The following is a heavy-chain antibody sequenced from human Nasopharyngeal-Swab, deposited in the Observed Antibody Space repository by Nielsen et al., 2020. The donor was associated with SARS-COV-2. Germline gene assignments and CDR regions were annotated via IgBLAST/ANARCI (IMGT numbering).Heavy chain of an antibody. CDR2: IIPIFGTA. CDR1: GYIFRNYA. V-gene: IGHV1-69*13. J-gene: IGHJ6*02. Sequence: SVKVSCKASGYIFRNYAISWVRQAPGQGLEWMGGIIPIFGTANYAQKFQGRVTITADESTSTAYMELSSLRSEDTAVYYCARDREYSSGWPNGMDVWGQGTTVTVSS. CDR3: ARDREYSSGWPNGMDV. D-gene: IGHD6-19*01.